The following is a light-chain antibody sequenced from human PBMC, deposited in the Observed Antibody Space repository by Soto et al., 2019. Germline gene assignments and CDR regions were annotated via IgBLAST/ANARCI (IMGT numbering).Light chain of an antibody. J-gene: IGKJ3*01. CDR2: AAS. V-gene: IGKV1-39*01. CDR3: LQTYDTPFT. Sequence: DIQMTQSPSSLSASVGDRVTITCRASQSISTYLSWYQQKPGQAPKVLIYAASRLERGVPSRFSGSGSVTDFALTVSSLQPEDFATYYCLQTYDTPFTFGPGTTV. CDR1: QSISTY.